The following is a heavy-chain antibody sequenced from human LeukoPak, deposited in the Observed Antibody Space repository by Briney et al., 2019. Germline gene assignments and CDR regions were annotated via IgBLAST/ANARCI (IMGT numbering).Heavy chain of an antibody. J-gene: IGHJ6*03. CDR1: GFTFSSYA. D-gene: IGHD1-14*01. Sequence: GGSLRLSCAASGFTFSSYAMSWVRQAPGKGLEWVSAISGSGGSTYYADSVKGRFTISRDNSKNTLYLQMNSLRAEDTAVYYCAKDYLANHSYYYMDVWGKGTTVTVSS. CDR2: ISGSGGST. V-gene: IGHV3-23*01. CDR3: AKDYLANHSYYYMDV.